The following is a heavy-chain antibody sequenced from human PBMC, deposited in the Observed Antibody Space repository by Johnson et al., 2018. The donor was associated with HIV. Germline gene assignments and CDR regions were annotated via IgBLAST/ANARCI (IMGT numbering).Heavy chain of an antibody. D-gene: IGHD3-10*01. V-gene: IGHV3-15*01. CDR1: GMTFSDLW. Sequence: VQLVESGGGLVKPGGSLRLSCAASGMTFSDLWMNWVRQAPGKGLEWVGRIRSKTAGGTIEYADSVKGRFTISRDNSKNTLYVQMNSLRAEDTAVYYCARSMRGAFDVWGQGTMVTVSS. J-gene: IGHJ3*01. CDR2: IRSKTAGGTI. CDR3: ARSMRGAFDV.